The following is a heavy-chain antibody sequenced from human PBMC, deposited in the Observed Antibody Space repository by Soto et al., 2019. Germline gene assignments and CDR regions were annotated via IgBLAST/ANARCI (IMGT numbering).Heavy chain of an antibody. Sequence: QVQLVQSGAEVKKPGASVKVSCKASGYTFTSYGISWVRQAPGQGLEWMGWISAYNGNTNYAQKLQGRVTMTTDTSTSTAYMELRSLRSDDTAVYYCGRAAMVTEPNRREGNYYYYGMDVWGQGTTVTVSS. CDR1: GYTFTSYG. CDR2: ISAYNGNT. CDR3: GRAAMVTEPNRREGNYYYYGMDV. J-gene: IGHJ6*02. V-gene: IGHV1-18*01. D-gene: IGHD5-18*01.